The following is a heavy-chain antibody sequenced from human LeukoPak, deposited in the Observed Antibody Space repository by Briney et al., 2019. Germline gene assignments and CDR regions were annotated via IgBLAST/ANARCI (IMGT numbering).Heavy chain of an antibody. CDR3: ARGQYYDFWSGYFDWFDP. CDR1: GYTFTGYY. CDR2: INPNSGGT. Sequence: RAASVKVSCKASGYTFTGYYMHWVRQAPGQGLEWMGWINPNSGGTNYAQKFQGRVTMTRDTSISTAYMELSRLRSDDTAVYYCARGQYYDFWSGYFDWFDPWGQGTLVTVSS. V-gene: IGHV1-2*02. J-gene: IGHJ5*02. D-gene: IGHD3-3*01.